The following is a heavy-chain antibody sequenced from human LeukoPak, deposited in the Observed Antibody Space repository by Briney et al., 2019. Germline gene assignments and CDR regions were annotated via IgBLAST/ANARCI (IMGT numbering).Heavy chain of an antibody. V-gene: IGHV3-15*01. D-gene: IGHD1-26*01. J-gene: IGHJ4*02. CDR3: TTYSVGATIHSTFDF. Sequence: GGSLRLSCAASGFTFSSYAMSWVRQAPGEGLEWVGRIKSRANGGTTDYAAPVKGRFTISRDDSKNTLYLQMNSLKTEDTAVYYCTTYSVGATIHSTFDFWGQGALVTVSS. CDR2: IKSRANGGTT. CDR1: GFTFSSYA.